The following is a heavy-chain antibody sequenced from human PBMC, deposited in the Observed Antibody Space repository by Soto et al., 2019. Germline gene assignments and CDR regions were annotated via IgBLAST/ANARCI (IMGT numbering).Heavy chain of an antibody. Sequence: HPWGSLRLSCAASGFTFSSYGMHWVRQAPGKGLEWVAVISYDGSNKYYADSVKGRFTISRDNSKNTLYLQMNSLRAEDTAVYYCAKDRDTMVVPYEDYFDYWGQGTLVTVSS. CDR1: GFTFSSYG. V-gene: IGHV3-30*18. CDR3: AKDRDTMVVPYEDYFDY. J-gene: IGHJ4*02. D-gene: IGHD3-10*01. CDR2: ISYDGSNK.